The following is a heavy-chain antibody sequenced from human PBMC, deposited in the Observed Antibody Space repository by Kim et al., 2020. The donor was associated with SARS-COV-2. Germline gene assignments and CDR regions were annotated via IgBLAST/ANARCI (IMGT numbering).Heavy chain of an antibody. CDR3: ARVYNSNYGYYYYGMDV. Sequence: SVKVSCKASGGTFSSYAISWVRQAPGQGLEWMGGIIPIFGTANYAQKFQGRVTITADESTSTAYMELSSLRSEDTAVYYCARVYNSNYGYYYYGMDVWGQGTTVTVSS. CDR1: GGTFSSYA. J-gene: IGHJ6*02. D-gene: IGHD4-4*01. CDR2: IIPIFGTA. V-gene: IGHV1-69*13.